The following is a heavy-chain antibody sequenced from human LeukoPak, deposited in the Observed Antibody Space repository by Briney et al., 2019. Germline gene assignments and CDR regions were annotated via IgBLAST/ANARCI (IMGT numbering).Heavy chain of an antibody. CDR2: INSDESST. J-gene: IGHJ4*02. V-gene: IGHV3-74*01. CDR3: ARAGGRSSPLGY. Sequence: GGSLRLSCAASGFTFSSYWVHWVRQAPGKGLVWVSRINSDESSTSYADSVKGRFTISRDNAKNTLYLQMNSLRAEDTAVYYCARAGGRSSPLGYWGQGTLVTVSS. CDR1: GFTFSSYW. D-gene: IGHD2-2*01.